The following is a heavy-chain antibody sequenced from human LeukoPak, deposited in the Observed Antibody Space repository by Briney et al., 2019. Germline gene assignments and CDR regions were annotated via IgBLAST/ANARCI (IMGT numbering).Heavy chain of an antibody. CDR3: ARGRGSLSYSFCAFDI. J-gene: IGHJ3*02. V-gene: IGHV4-59*12. CDR1: GGSISSYY. CDR2: IYYSRST. D-gene: IGHD3-16*02. Sequence: PSETLSLTCTVSGGSISSYYWSWIRQPPGKGLEWIGYIYYSRSTNYNPSLKSRVTISVDTSKNQFSLKLSSVTAADTAVYYCARGRGSLSYSFCAFDIWGQGTMVTVSS.